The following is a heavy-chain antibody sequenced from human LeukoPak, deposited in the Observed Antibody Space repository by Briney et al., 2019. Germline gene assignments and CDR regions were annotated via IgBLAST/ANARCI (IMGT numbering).Heavy chain of an antibody. CDR1: GFTFSDHY. CDR3: AKVPYYDFWGGYYMDV. D-gene: IGHD3-3*01. J-gene: IGHJ6*03. Sequence: GGSLRLSCAASGFTFSDHYMDWVRQAPGKGLEWVGRTRNKANSYTTEYAASVKGRFTISRDDSKNSLYLQMNSLKTEDTAVYYCAKVPYYDFWGGYYMDVWGKGTTVTVSS. V-gene: IGHV3-72*01. CDR2: TRNKANSYTT.